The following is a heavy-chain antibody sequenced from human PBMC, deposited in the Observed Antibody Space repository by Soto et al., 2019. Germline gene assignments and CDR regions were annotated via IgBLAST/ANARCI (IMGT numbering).Heavy chain of an antibody. CDR2: ISGSGGST. Sequence: PGGSLRLSCAASGFTFSSYAMSWVRQAPGKGLEWVSAISGSGGSTYYADSVKGRFTISRDNSKNTLYLQMNSLIAEDTAVYYCAQDVHYGGNGPDAFDIWGQGTMVTVSS. J-gene: IGHJ3*02. CDR1: GFTFSSYA. V-gene: IGHV3-23*01. CDR3: AQDVHYGGNGPDAFDI. D-gene: IGHD4-17*01.